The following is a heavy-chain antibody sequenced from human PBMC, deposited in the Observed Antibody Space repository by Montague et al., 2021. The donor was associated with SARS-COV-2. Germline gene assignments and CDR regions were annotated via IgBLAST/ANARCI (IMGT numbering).Heavy chain of an antibody. J-gene: IGHJ4*02. D-gene: IGHD1-26*01. Sequence: SLRLSCVAYGFTFSTYYMQLVRQAPGKGLEWVAIMSYDGSSRYHXDSVKGRFTISRDNSRNTLYLQMDSLRSEDTAVYYCARDNMGSIDYWGQGTLVTVSS. CDR3: ARDNMGSIDY. V-gene: IGHV3-30*04. CDR2: MSYDGSSR. CDR1: GFTFSTYY.